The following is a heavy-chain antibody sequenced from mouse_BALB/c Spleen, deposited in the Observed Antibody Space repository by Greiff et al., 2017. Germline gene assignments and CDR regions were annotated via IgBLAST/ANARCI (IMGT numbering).Heavy chain of an antibody. D-gene: IGHD3-1*01. V-gene: IGHV1-69*02. CDR3: AREGAWDYGAMDY. CDR2: IYPSDSYT. J-gene: IGHJ4*01. CDR1: GYTFTSYW. Sequence: QVQLQQPGAELVRPGASVKLSCKASGYTFTSYWINWVKQRPGQGLEWIGNIYPSDSYTNYNQKFKYKATLTVDKSSSTAYMQLSSPTSEDSAVYYCAREGAWDYGAMDYWGQGTSVTVSS.